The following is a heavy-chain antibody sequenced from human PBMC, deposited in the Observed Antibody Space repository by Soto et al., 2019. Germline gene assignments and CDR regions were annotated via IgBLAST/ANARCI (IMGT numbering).Heavy chain of an antibody. V-gene: IGHV3-30-3*01. D-gene: IGHD6-6*01. Sequence: LRLSCAASGFTFSSYAMHWVRQAPGKGLEWVAVISYDGSNKYYADSVKGRFTISRDDSKNTLYLQMNSLRAEDTAVYYCARAVFYSSSPLHWGQGTLVTV. CDR2: ISYDGSNK. J-gene: IGHJ4*02. CDR1: GFTFSSYA. CDR3: ARAVFYSSSPLH.